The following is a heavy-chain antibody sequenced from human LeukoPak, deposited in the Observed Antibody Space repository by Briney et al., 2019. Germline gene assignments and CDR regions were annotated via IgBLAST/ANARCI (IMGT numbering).Heavy chain of an antibody. CDR3: AKDDGSATMGFDS. Sequence: SVKVSCKASGGTFSNYGFSWVRQAPGQGLEWMGGIIPIFRTTNYAQQFQGRLTITTHESTNTAYLDLSSLRSEDTAVYYCAKDDGSATMGFDSWGQGTLVSVSS. CDR2: IIPIFRTT. V-gene: IGHV1-69*05. D-gene: IGHD1-26*01. CDR1: GGTFSNYG. J-gene: IGHJ5*01.